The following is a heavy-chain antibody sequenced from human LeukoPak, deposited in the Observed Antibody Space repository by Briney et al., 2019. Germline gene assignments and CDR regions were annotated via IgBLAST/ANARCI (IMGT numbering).Heavy chain of an antibody. CDR1: GFTFDDYA. CDR3: AKGDHYGSEYYFDY. CDR2: ISWNSGSI. Sequence: SLRLSCAASGFTFDDYAMHWVRQAPGKGLEWVSGISWNSGSIGYADSVKGRFTISRDNAKNSLYLQMNSLRAEDMALYYCAKGDHYGSEYYFDYWGQGTLVTVSS. J-gene: IGHJ4*01. D-gene: IGHD3-10*01. V-gene: IGHV3-9*03.